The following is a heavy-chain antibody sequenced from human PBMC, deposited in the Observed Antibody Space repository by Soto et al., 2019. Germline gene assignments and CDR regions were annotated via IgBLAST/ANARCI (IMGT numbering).Heavy chain of an antibody. CDR3: AREGGGVDAFDI. V-gene: IGHV3-30-3*01. J-gene: IGHJ3*02. CDR2: ISYDGSNK. CDR1: GFTFSGYA. Sequence: QVQLVESGGGVVQPGRSLRLSCAASGFTFSGYAMHWVRQAPGKGLEWVAVISYDGSNKYYADSVKGRFTISRDNSKNTLYLQMNSLRAEDTAVYYCAREGGGVDAFDIWGQGTMVTVSS. D-gene: IGHD3-10*01.